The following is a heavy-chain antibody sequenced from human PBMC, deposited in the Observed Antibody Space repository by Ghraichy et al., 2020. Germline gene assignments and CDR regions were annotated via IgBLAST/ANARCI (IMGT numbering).Heavy chain of an antibody. V-gene: IGHV4-59*08. CDR1: GDSTSRSF. CDR3: ARRSLDRFSGTYTFDT. D-gene: IGHD1-14*01. CDR2: ISYTASP. J-gene: IGHJ5*02. Sequence: LSLTCTVSGDSTSRSFWAWIRQPPGKGLEWIAFISYTASPKYNPSLESRVAISMDTSRNQFSLRLDSVTASDTAVYFCARRSLDRFSGTYTFDTWGQGTLVTVSS.